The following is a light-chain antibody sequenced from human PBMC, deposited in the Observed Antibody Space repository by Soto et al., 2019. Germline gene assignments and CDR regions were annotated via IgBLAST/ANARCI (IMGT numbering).Light chain of an antibody. V-gene: IGKV2-28*01. Sequence: DIVMTQSPLSLPVTPGEPASISCRSRQSLLRTSGHNLLDWYLQKPGQSPHLLIYMASNRASGVPDRFSGSGSDTDFTLNISRVETDDAGVYYCMQALQTPQTFGQGTKLEIK. CDR2: MAS. CDR3: MQALQTPQT. CDR1: QSLLRTSGHNL. J-gene: IGKJ2*01.